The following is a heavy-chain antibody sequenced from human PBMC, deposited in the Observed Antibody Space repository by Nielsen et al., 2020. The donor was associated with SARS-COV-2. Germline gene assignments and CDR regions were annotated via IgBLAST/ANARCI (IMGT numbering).Heavy chain of an antibody. D-gene: IGHD5-18*01. Sequence: VRQMPGKGLEWMTIISYGGSNEHYADSVKGRFTISRDNSKNTLYLQMNSLRAEDTAVYYCARDGWIQPRWVFDYWGQGTLVTVSS. V-gene: IGHV3-30-3*01. CDR2: ISYGGSNE. CDR3: ARDGWIQPRWVFDY. J-gene: IGHJ4*02.